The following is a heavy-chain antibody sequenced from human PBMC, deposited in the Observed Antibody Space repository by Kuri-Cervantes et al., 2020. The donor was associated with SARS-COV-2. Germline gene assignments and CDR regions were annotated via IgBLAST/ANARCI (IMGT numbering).Heavy chain of an antibody. Sequence: LSLTCAASGFTLSSYGMHWVRQAPGKGLEWVAVISYDGSNKYYADSVKGRFTISRDNSKNTLYLQMNSLRAEDTAVYYCAKGISRGSEYQLPDDYWGQGTLVTVSS. CDR1: GFTLSSYG. V-gene: IGHV3-30*18. CDR3: AKGISRGSEYQLPDDY. J-gene: IGHJ4*02. D-gene: IGHD2-2*01. CDR2: ISYDGSNK.